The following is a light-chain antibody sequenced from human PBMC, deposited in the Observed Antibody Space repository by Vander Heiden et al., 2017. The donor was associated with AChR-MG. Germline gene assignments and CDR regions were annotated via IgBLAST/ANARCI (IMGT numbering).Light chain of an antibody. V-gene: IGLV2-14*01. Sequence: QSALTQPAPVPGSPGQSITISCTGTSSDVGGYNYVSWYQQHPGKAPKLMSYEVSNRPSGVSNRFSCSKSGNTASLTISGLQAEDEADYYCCSYTSSSTPNGGFGGGTKLTVL. CDR2: EVS. CDR3: CSYTSSSTPNGG. CDR1: SSDVGGYNY. J-gene: IGLJ3*02.